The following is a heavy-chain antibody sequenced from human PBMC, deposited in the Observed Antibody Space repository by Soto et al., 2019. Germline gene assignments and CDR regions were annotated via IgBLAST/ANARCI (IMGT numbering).Heavy chain of an antibody. J-gene: IGHJ5*02. CDR2: IYYSGST. CDR1: GGSISSYY. CDR3: ARDERYSSSWYWFDP. Sequence: SETLSLTCTVSGGSISSYYWSWIRQPPEKGLEWIGYIYYSGSTNYNPSLKSRVTISVDTCKNQFSLKLSSVPAAPPAASYCARDERYSSSWYWFDPWRQGTLVAVSS. D-gene: IGHD6-13*01. V-gene: IGHV4-59*01.